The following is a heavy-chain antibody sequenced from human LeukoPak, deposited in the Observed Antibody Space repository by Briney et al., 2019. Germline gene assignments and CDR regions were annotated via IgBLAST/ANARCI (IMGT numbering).Heavy chain of an antibody. J-gene: IGHJ6*03. V-gene: IGHV1-69*13. CDR2: IIPIFGTA. CDR3: ASALGSGSALYYYYYMDV. D-gene: IGHD3-10*01. CDR1: GGTFSSYA. Sequence: SVKVSCKASGGTFSSYAISWVRQAPGQGLEWMGGIIPIFGTANYAQKFQGRVTITADESTSTAYMELSSLRSEDTAVYYCASALGSGSALYYYYYMDVWGKGTTVTVSS.